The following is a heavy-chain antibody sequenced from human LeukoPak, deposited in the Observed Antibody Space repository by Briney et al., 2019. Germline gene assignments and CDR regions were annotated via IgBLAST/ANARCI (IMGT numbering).Heavy chain of an antibody. V-gene: IGHV3-11*05. D-gene: IGHD1-26*01. CDR2: ISSSTSYT. J-gene: IGHJ4*02. Sequence: GGSLRLSCAASGFTFSDYYMSWIRQAPGKRLEWVSYISSSTSYTSYADSVKGRFTISRDNAKNSLFLQMNSLRAEDTAVYYCARDLSRWELDYWGQGTLVTVSS. CDR1: GFTFSDYY. CDR3: ARDLSRWELDY.